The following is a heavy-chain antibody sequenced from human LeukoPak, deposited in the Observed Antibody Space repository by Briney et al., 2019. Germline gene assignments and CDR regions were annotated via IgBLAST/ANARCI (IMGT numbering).Heavy chain of an antibody. V-gene: IGHV3-23*01. Sequence: PGGSLRLSCAASGFTFSSYAMSWVGQAPGKGVEWVSAISGSGGSTYYADSGKGGFTISRDNSKNTMYMKMNSLRAEDTAVYYCARGNYYFDYWGQGTLVTVSS. J-gene: IGHJ4*02. CDR1: GFTFSSYA. CDR3: ARGNYYFDY. CDR2: ISGSGGST.